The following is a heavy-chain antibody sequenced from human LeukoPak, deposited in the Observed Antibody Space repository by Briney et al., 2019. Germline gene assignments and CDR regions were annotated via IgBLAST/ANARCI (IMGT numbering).Heavy chain of an antibody. J-gene: IGHJ4*02. CDR2: IYYSGST. D-gene: IGHD6-13*01. CDR3: ARLGGIAAAGRVDY. V-gene: IGHV4-59*13. Sequence: PSETLSLTCTVSGGSISNYYWSWIRQPPGKGLEWIGYIYYSGSTNYNPSLKSRVTISVDTSKNQFSLKLSSVTAADTAVYYCARLGGIAAAGRVDYWGQGTLVTVSS. CDR1: GGSISNYY.